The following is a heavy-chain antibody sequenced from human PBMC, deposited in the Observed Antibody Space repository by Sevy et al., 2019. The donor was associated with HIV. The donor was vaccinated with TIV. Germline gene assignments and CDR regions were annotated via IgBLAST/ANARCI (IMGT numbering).Heavy chain of an antibody. CDR3: ARGRYSSGWLYYYYYYGMDV. D-gene: IGHD6-19*01. CDR1: GFTFSSYA. V-gene: IGHV3-30-3*01. J-gene: IGHJ6*02. Sequence: GGSLRLSCAASGFTFSSYAMHWVRQAPGKGLEWVAVISYDGSNKYYADSVKGRFTISRDNSKNTLYLQMNSLRAEDTAVYYCARGRYSSGWLYYYYYYGMDVWGQGTTVTVSS. CDR2: ISYDGSNK.